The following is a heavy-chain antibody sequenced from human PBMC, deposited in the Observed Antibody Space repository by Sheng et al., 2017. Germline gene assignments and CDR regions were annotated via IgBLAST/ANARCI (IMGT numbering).Heavy chain of an antibody. CDR1: GGSISSSNW. D-gene: IGHD3-22*01. J-gene: IGHJ3*02. V-gene: IGHV4-4*01. CDR3: ARRYYYDSNGAFDI. Sequence: QVQLQESGPRTGEAFGGPLSLTCAVSGGSISSSNWWSWVRQPPGKGLEWIGEIYHSGSTPTTPVPQESSHISVDKSKNQFSLKLSSVTAADTAVYCCARRYYYDSNGAFDIWGQGTMVTVSS. CDR2: IYHSGSTP.